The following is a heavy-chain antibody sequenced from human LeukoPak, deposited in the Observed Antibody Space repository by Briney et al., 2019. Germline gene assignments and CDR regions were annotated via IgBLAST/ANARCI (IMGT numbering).Heavy chain of an antibody. J-gene: IGHJ4*02. CDR3: ASGPGY. CDR1: GGSISSSSYS. CDR2: IYYSGST. V-gene: IGHV4-39*01. Sequence: SETLSLTCTVSGGSISSSSYSWGWIRQPPGEGLEWIGSIYYSGSTYYNPSLKSRVTISVDTSKNQFSLKLSSVTAADTAVYYCASGPGYWGQGTLVTVSS.